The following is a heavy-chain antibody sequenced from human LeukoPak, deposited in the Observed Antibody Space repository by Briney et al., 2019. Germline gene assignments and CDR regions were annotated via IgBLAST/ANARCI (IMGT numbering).Heavy chain of an antibody. CDR3: ARDRVYDYSNPRGFDH. V-gene: IGHV1-18*03. CDR1: GYPFTSFG. D-gene: IGHD4-11*01. Sequence: ASVKVSCKTSGYPFTSFGISWVRQAPGQGLEWMGWISGYNGKTYYEQNLQGRVTVTTDTSTSTVYMELGSLRSDDMAIYYCARDRVYDYSNPRGFDHWGQGTLVTVSS. J-gene: IGHJ4*02. CDR2: ISGYNGKT.